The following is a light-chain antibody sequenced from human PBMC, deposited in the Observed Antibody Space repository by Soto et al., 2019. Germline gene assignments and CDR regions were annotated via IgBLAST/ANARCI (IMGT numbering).Light chain of an antibody. Sequence: QSVLTHPRSVCGPPGPSITISCTGISRDVGSYNYVSWYQLHPGQAPKVMIYDVNKRPSGVSHRFSGSRSGNTASLTISGLQADDEAYYYCLSDAGSYNFVFGSGNKVSVL. CDR2: DVN. J-gene: IGLJ1*01. CDR3: LSDAGSYNFV. CDR1: SRDVGSYNY. V-gene: IGLV2-11*01.